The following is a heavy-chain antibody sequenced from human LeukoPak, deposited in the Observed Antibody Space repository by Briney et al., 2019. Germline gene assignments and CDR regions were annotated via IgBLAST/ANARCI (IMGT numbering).Heavy chain of an antibody. J-gene: IGHJ4*02. CDR2: IIPIFGTA. CDR3: TRPGSGIASFDY. CDR1: GGTFSSYA. V-gene: IGHV1-69*06. D-gene: IGHD3-10*01. Sequence: SVKVSCKASGGTFSSYAISWVRQAPGQGLEWMGGIIPIFGTANYAQKFQGRVTITADKSTSTAYMELSSLRSEDTAVYYCTRPGSGIASFDYWGQGTLVTVSS.